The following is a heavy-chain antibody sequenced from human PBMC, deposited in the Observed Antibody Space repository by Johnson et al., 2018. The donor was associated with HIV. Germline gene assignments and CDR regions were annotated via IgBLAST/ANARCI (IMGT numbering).Heavy chain of an antibody. D-gene: IGHD1-26*01. CDR3: AKGDTVVGAKYAFDF. CDR1: GFTFDDYG. J-gene: IGHJ3*01. Sequence: VQLVESGGGVVRPGDSLRLSCVASGFTFDDYGMNWVRLVPGKGLEWVAGINWNSGRTGSADSLKGRYTISRDNSKNTLYLQMNSLRAEDTAVYYCAKGDTVVGAKYAFDFWGQGTMVTVSS. V-gene: IGHV3-20*04. CDR2: INWNSGRT.